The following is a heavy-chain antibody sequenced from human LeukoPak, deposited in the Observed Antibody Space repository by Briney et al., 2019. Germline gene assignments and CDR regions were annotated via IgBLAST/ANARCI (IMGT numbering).Heavy chain of an antibody. D-gene: IGHD2-8*02. CDR1: GFTFSSYA. V-gene: IGHV3-23*01. J-gene: IGHJ4*02. CDR3: AKGTGFDY. CDR2: SSGSGGST. Sequence: GGSLRLSCAASGFTFSSYAMSWVRQAPGKGLEWVSASSGSGGSTYYTDSVKGRFTISRDNSKNTLYLQMNSLRTEDTAVYHCAKGTGFDYWGQGTLVTVSS.